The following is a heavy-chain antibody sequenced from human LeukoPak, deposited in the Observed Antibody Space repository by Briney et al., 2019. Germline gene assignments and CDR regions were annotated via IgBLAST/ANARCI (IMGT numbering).Heavy chain of an antibody. CDR2: IYYSGST. CDR1: GDSISDYY. J-gene: IGHJ3*02. D-gene: IGHD2-21*01. Sequence: SETLSLTCTVSGDSISDYYWSWIRQPPGKGLEWIGYIYYSGSTNYNPSLKSRVTISADTSKNQFSLKLYSVTAADTAVYYCARRFLGAFDIWGQGTMVTVSS. V-gene: IGHV4-59*01. CDR3: ARRFLGAFDI.